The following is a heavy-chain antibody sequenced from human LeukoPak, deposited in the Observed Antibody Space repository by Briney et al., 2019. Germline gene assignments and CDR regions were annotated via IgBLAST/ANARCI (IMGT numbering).Heavy chain of an antibody. J-gene: IGHJ2*01. Sequence: GASVKVSCKAFGYTFTSNYMHWVRQAPGQGPEWMGVISPSGGSTTYAQKFQGRVTLTRDMSTSTDYLELSSLRSEDTAVYYCAKDSGDLHVWYFDLWGRGTLVTVSS. CDR3: AKDSGDLHVWYFDL. D-gene: IGHD4-17*01. CDR2: ISPSGGST. CDR1: GYTFTSNY. V-gene: IGHV1-46*01.